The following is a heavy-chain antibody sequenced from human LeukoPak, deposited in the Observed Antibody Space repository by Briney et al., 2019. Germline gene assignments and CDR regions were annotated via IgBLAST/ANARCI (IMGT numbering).Heavy chain of an antibody. J-gene: IGHJ4*02. CDR1: GGSISSYY. D-gene: IGHD3-10*01. CDR3: ARGHPHWYYGSGSYPAGNYFDY. V-gene: IGHV4-59*12. CDR2: IYYSGST. Sequence: PSETLSLTCTVSGGSISSYYWSWIRQPPGKGLEWIGYIYYSGSTNYNPSLKSRVTISVDTSKNQFSLKLSSVTAADTAVYYCARGHPHWYYGSGSYPAGNYFDYWGQGTLVTVSS.